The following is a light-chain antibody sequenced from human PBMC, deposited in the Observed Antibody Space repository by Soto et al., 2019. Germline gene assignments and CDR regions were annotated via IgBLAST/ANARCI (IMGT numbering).Light chain of an antibody. CDR1: QGIGST. Sequence: EIIMTQSPATLSVSPGEGATPSCRASQGIGSTLAWYQHKPGQTPRLLIYDTSTRATGVPARFSGSRSGTEFTLTINSPQSEDFAVYYCQRYNNWPLTFGGGTKVDIK. CDR3: QRYNNWPLT. CDR2: DTS. V-gene: IGKV3-15*01. J-gene: IGKJ4*01.